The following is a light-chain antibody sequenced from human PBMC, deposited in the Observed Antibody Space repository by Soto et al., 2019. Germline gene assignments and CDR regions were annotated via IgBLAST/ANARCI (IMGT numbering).Light chain of an antibody. CDR2: GAS. CDR3: QQYGSSHQDT. V-gene: IGKV3-20*01. Sequence: EIVLTQSPGTLSLSPGERATLSCRASQSVSSSYLAWYQQKPGQAPRLLIYGASSRATGIPDRFSGSGSGTDFTLTISRLEPEAFAVYYCQQYGSSHQDTFGQGTKLEIK. J-gene: IGKJ2*01. CDR1: QSVSSSY.